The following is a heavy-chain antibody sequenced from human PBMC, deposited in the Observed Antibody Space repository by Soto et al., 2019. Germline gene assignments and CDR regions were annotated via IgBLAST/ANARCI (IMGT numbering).Heavy chain of an antibody. V-gene: IGHV5-51*01. J-gene: IGHJ6*02. CDR3: ARQVGCSGGSCYRDYYGMDV. CDR1: GYSFTSYW. D-gene: IGHD2-15*01. Sequence: GESLKISCKGSGYSFTSYWIGWVRQMPVKGLEWMGIIYPGDSDTRYSPSFQGQVTISADKSISTAYLQWSSLKASDTAMYYCARQVGCSGGSCYRDYYGMDVWGQGTTVTVSS. CDR2: IYPGDSDT.